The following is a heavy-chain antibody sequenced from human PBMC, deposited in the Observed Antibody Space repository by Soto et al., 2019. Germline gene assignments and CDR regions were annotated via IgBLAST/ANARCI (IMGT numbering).Heavy chain of an antibody. J-gene: IGHJ6*02. D-gene: IGHD3-10*01. CDR3: ARGRRVRAVIPFYYYGRDV. V-gene: IGHV4-34*01. CDR1: GGSFRGYY. Sequence: SETLSLTCAVYGGSFRGYYWCGIRQPPGKGLEWSGEINHSGSTTSGPCLKSRVTTSVDTSKNQSCLKLSSVTAADTAVYSCARGRRVRAVIPFYYYGRDVWGQGTTVTVSS. CDR2: INHSGST.